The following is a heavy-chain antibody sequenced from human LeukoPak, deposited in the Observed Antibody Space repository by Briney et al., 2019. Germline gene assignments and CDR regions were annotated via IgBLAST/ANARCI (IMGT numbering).Heavy chain of an antibody. CDR2: ISSSSSYI. CDR3: ARDLHPTIAVAGFDY. D-gene: IGHD6-19*01. Sequence: PGGSLRLCCAASGFTFSSYSMNWVRQAPGKGLEWVSSISSSSSYIYYADSVKGRFTISRDNAKNSLYLQMNSLRAEDTAVYYCARDLHPTIAVAGFDYWGQGTLVTVSS. J-gene: IGHJ4*02. V-gene: IGHV3-21*01. CDR1: GFTFSSYS.